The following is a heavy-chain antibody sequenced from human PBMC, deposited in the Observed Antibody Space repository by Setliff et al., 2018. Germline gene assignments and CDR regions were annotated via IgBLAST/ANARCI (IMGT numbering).Heavy chain of an antibody. Sequence: SETLSLTCTVSGYSISSGYYWGWIRQPPGKGLEWIGSINPSGSTKYNPSLKSRVSISVDTSKNHFSLKLSSLTAADTAVYYCARGQNCGGDCFSLKHWGQGTMVTVSS. J-gene: IGHJ4*02. D-gene: IGHD2-21*02. V-gene: IGHV4-38-2*02. CDR2: INPSGST. CDR3: ARGQNCGGDCFSLKH. CDR1: GYSISSGYY.